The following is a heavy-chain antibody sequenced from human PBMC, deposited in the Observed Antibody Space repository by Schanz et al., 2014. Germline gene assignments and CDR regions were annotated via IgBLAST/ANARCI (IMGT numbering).Heavy chain of an antibody. D-gene: IGHD5-12*01. V-gene: IGHV3-7*01. CDR1: GFTFDPYA. J-gene: IGHJ6*02. CDR2: IKEDGSEK. Sequence: VQLVESGGGVVQPGGSLRLSCAASGFTFDPYAMHWLRQSPGKGLEWVANIKEDGSEKYYVDSVKGRFTISRDNAKNSLYLQMNSLRAEDTAVYFCARDLTVDTGYVVHYYYYGRDVWGQGTTVTVSS. CDR3: ARDLTVDTGYVVHYYYYGRDV.